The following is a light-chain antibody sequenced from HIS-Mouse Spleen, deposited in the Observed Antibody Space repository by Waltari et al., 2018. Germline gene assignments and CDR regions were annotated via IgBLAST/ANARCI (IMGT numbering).Light chain of an antibody. CDR2: EVS. V-gene: IGLV2-8*01. CDR3: SSYAGSNNYVV. Sequence: QSALTQPPSASGSPGQSVTISCTGTSSDVGGYNYVSWYQQHPGKAPKLMICEVSKRPSVVPDRCYGSKSGNTASLTVSGLQAEDEADYYCSSYAGSNNYVVFGGGTKLTVL. CDR1: SSDVGGYNY. J-gene: IGLJ2*01.